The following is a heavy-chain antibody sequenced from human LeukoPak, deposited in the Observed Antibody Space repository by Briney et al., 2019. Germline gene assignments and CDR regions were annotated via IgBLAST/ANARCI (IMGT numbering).Heavy chain of an antibody. D-gene: IGHD3-10*01. V-gene: IGHV4-59*01. J-gene: IGHJ4*02. CDR3: ARAPLNYGSASYSPFHL. Sequence: SETLSLTCTVSGGPISTYYWSWIRQPPGKELEWIGYIYSSGSASYNPSLESRVTMSVDTSQSQFSLKLSSVTAADTAVYYCARAPLNYGSASYSPFHLRGQGTLVTVSS. CDR2: IYSSGSA. CDR1: GGPISTYY.